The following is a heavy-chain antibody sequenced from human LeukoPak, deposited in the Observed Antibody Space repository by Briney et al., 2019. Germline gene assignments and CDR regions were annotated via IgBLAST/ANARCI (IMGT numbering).Heavy chain of an antibody. J-gene: IGHJ6*03. CDR3: ARAVWDSGTQLQRQNYYYYYMDV. CDR2: IYTSGST. Sequence: PSETLSLTCTVSGGSISSGSYYWSWIRQPAGKGLEWIGRIYTSGSTNYNPSLKSRVTISVDTSKNQFSLKLSSVTAADTAVYYCARAVWDSGTQLQRQNYYYYYMDVWGKGTTVTISS. V-gene: IGHV4-61*02. D-gene: IGHD3-10*01. CDR1: GGSISSGSYY.